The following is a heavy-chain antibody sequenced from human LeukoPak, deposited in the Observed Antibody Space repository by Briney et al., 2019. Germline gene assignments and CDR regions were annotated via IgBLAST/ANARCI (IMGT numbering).Heavy chain of an antibody. D-gene: IGHD3-3*01. Sequence: GGSLRLSCTASGFTLSSYAMSWVRQAPGKGLEWVSAISGSGGSTYYADSVKGRFTISRDNSKNTLYLQMNSLRAEDTAVYYCAKDQDREFYDFWSGLSAFDIWGQGTMVTVSS. CDR3: AKDQDREFYDFWSGLSAFDI. CDR1: GFTLSSYA. CDR2: ISGSGGST. V-gene: IGHV3-23*01. J-gene: IGHJ3*02.